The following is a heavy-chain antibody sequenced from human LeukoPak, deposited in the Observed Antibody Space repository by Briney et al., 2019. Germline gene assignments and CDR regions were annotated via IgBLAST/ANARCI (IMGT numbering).Heavy chain of an antibody. CDR3: AKAMTSSTYYFDS. V-gene: IGHV3-23*01. CDR1: GFTFRSYA. Sequence: LAGGSLRLSCTASGFTFRSYAMNWVRQAPGKGLEWVSVISLNDGSTYYADSVRGRFTISRDNSKHTLFLQMNGLRAEDTAIYYCAKAMTSSTYYFDSWGQGTLVTVSS. J-gene: IGHJ4*02. CDR2: ISLNDGST. D-gene: IGHD3-9*01.